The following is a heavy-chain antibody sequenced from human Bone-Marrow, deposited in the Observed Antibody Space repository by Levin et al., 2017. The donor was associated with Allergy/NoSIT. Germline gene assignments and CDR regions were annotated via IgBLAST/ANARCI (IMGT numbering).Heavy chain of an antibody. CDR3: ARRYCSGGDCYSNPLDY. Sequence: LSLTCAASGFTFRDYYMSWVRQAPGKGLEWVSYIGSSSSHTNYADSVKGRFTISRDNAKNSLYLQMNSLRAEDTAVYYCARRYCSGGDCYSNPLDYWGQGTLVTVSS. J-gene: IGHJ4*02. D-gene: IGHD2-15*01. V-gene: IGHV3-11*06. CDR1: GFTFRDYY. CDR2: IGSSSSHT.